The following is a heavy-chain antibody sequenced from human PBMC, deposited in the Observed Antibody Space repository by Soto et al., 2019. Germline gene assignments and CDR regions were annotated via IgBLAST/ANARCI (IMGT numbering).Heavy chain of an antibody. CDR1: GFPFSGYA. J-gene: IGHJ4*02. V-gene: IGHV3-23*01. CDR2: ISGIGSST. CDR3: AKSYYGDYDHRLRFDN. Sequence: GGFLRLSCAASGFPFSGYAINWVRQAPGKGLEWVSIISGIGSSTNYADSVKGRFTISRDNSRDTVHLQMNSLRAEDTAVYYCAKSYYGDYDHRLRFDNWGQGTLVTVSS. D-gene: IGHD4-17*01.